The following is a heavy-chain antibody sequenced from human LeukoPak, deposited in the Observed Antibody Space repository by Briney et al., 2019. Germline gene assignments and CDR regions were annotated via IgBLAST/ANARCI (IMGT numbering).Heavy chain of an antibody. D-gene: IGHD1-26*01. V-gene: IGHV3-23*01. CDR3: ARANPWELPWSYAFDI. CDR1: GFTFSSYA. Sequence: PGGSLRLSCAASGFTFSSYAMSWVRQAPGKGLEWVSAISGSGGSTYYADSVKGRFTISRDNAKNSLYLLMNSLRAEDTAVYYCARANPWELPWSYAFDIWGQGTMVTVSS. J-gene: IGHJ3*02. CDR2: ISGSGGST.